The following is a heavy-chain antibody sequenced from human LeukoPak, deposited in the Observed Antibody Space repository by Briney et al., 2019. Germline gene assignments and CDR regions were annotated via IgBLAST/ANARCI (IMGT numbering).Heavy chain of an antibody. D-gene: IGHD3-16*01. CDR2: IRSKAYGGTT. Sequence: GGSLRLSCTASGFTFGDYGMSWVRQAPGKGLEWVGFIRSKAYGGTTEYAASVKGRFTISRDDSKSIAYLQMNSLRAEDTAWYYCARVNSASYTAESDYWGQGALVIVSS. V-gene: IGHV3-49*04. CDR3: ARVNSASYTAESDY. J-gene: IGHJ4*02. CDR1: GFTFGDYG.